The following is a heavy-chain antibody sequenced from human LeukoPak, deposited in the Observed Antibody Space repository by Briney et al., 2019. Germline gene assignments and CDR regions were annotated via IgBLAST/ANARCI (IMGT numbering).Heavy chain of an antibody. V-gene: IGHV3-7*01. CDR2: INQDGSEK. J-gene: IGHJ6*03. CDR3: AKDTVKVTTIRRVPHYMDV. D-gene: IGHD5-12*01. Sequence: PGGSLRLSCAASGFTFSSYWMSWVRQAPGKGLEWVANINQDGSEKYYVDSVKGRFTISRDNAKNSLYLQMNSLRAEDTAVYYCAKDTVKVTTIRRVPHYMDVWGKGTTVTISS. CDR1: GFTFSSYW.